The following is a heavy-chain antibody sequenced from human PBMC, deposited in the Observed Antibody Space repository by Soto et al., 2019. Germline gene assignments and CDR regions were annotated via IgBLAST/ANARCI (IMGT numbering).Heavy chain of an antibody. Sequence: GGSLRLSCAASGFTFSDYYMSWIRQAPGKGLEWVSYISSSGSTIYYADSVKGRFTISRDNAKNSLYLQMNSLRAEDTAVYYCAREVGVVVPAAMIDYRGQGTLVTVSS. D-gene: IGHD2-2*01. CDR1: GFTFSDYY. CDR3: AREVGVVVPAAMIDY. V-gene: IGHV3-11*01. CDR2: ISSSGSTI. J-gene: IGHJ4*02.